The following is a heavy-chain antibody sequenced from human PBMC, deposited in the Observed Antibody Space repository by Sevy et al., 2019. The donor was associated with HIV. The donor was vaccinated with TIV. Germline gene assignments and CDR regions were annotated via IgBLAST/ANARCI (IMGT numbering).Heavy chain of an antibody. CDR1: GFTFSGHA. CDR3: VTKWGSSTRWFERVY. D-gene: IGHD6-13*01. J-gene: IGHJ4*02. CDR2: IGGSGGST. V-gene: IGHV3-23*01. Sequence: GGSLRLSCAASGFTFSGHAMNWVRQAPGKGLEWVSSIGGSGGSTYYADSVKGRFTISRDNSKKMLYLQMNSLRAEDTAIFYCVTKWGSSTRWFERVYWGQGTLVTVSS.